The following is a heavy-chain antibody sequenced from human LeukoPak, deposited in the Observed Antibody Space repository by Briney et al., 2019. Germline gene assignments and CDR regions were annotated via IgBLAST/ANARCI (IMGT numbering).Heavy chain of an antibody. CDR3: AKHGNYYYYGMDV. Sequence: GGSLRLSCAASGFTFSSYAMSWVRQAPGKGLEWVSAISGSGGSTYYADSVKGRFAISRDNSKNTLYLQMNSLRAEDTAVYYCAKHGNYYYYGMDVWGQGTTVTVSS. J-gene: IGHJ6*02. CDR2: ISGSGGST. CDR1: GFTFSSYA. V-gene: IGHV3-23*01.